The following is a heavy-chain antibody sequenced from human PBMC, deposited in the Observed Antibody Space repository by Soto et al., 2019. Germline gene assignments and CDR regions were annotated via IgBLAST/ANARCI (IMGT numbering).Heavy chain of an antibody. CDR3: ARSFDP. Sequence: PSETLSLTCTVSGGSISSYYWSWIRQPPGKGLEWIGYIYYSGSTYYNPSLKSRVTISVDTSKNQFSLKLSSVTAADTAVYYCARSFDPWGQGTLVTVSS. CDR1: GGSISSYY. V-gene: IGHV4-59*12. CDR2: IYYSGST. J-gene: IGHJ5*02.